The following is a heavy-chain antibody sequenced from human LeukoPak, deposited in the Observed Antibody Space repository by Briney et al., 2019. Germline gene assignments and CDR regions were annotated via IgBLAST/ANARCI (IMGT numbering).Heavy chain of an antibody. Sequence: GGSLRLSCAASGFTFSSYWMHWVRQAPGKGLVWVSRINSDGSSTSCADSVKGRFTISRDNAKNTLYLQMNSLGAEDTAVYYCAREQPDRYYYYYYAMDVWGQGTTVTVSS. D-gene: IGHD1-1*01. CDR1: GFTFSSYW. CDR3: AREQPDRYYYYYYAMDV. CDR2: INSDGSST. J-gene: IGHJ6*02. V-gene: IGHV3-74*01.